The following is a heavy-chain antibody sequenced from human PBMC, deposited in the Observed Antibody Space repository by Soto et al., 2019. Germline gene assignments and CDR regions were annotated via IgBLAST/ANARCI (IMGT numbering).Heavy chain of an antibody. CDR1: GYTLTGYY. V-gene: IGHV1-2*04. CDR3: ARGPIWFGDPTYYYGMDV. Sequence: GASVKVSCKASGYTLTGYYMHWVRQAPGQGLEWMGWINPNSGGTNYAQKFQGWVTMTRDTSISTAYMELSRLRSDDTAVYYCARGPIWFGDPTYYYGMDVWGQGTTVTVS. J-gene: IGHJ6*02. D-gene: IGHD3-10*01. CDR2: INPNSGGT.